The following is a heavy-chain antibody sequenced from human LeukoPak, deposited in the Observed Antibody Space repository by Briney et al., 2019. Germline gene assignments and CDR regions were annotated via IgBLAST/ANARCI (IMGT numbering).Heavy chain of an antibody. V-gene: IGHV1-2*02. Sequence: GASVKVSCKTSGYSFTDYYMHWVRQAPGQGLEWMGWINPNSGGTSSAQKFQGRVTMTRDTSITTVYMEVSWLTSDDTAIYYCARADRLDGGPYLIGPWGLGTLVTVSS. J-gene: IGHJ5*02. CDR3: ARADRLDGGPYLIGP. D-gene: IGHD2-21*01. CDR1: GYSFTDYY. CDR2: INPNSGGT.